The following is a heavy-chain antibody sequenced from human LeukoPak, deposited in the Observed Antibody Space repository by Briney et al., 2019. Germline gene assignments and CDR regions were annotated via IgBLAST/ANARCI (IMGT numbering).Heavy chain of an antibody. CDR3: ARDARTTVTTGLLDPDLYYGMDV. V-gene: IGHV1-18*01. Sequence: ASVKVSCKASGYTFTSYGISWVRQAPGQGLEWMGWISAYNGNTNYAQKLQGRVTMTTDTSTSTAYMELRSLRSDDTAVYYCARDARTTVTTGLLDPDLYYGMDVWGQGTTVTVSS. CDR1: GYTFTSYG. J-gene: IGHJ6*02. CDR2: ISAYNGNT. D-gene: IGHD4-17*01.